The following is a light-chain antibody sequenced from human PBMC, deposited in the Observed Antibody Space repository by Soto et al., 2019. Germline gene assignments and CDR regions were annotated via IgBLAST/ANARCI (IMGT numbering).Light chain of an antibody. J-gene: IGKJ1*01. Sequence: ILMTQSPATLAVSPGERDTPSCRVSQSVSSNLAWYQQKPGQAPRLLIYGASTRATGIPARFSGSGSGTEFTLTISSLQSEDFAVYYCQQYNNWTQTFGQGTKVDIK. CDR2: GAS. CDR3: QQYNNWTQT. V-gene: IGKV3-15*01. CDR1: QSVSSN.